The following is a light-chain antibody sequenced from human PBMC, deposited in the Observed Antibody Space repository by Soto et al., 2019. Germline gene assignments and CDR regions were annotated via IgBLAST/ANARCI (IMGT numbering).Light chain of an antibody. CDR1: QSVNSSY. J-gene: IGKJ1*01. CDR3: QQYGSSPPQT. V-gene: IGKV3-20*01. Sequence: EIVLTQSPGTLSLSPLEIATLSFMASQSVNSSYLAWYQQKPGQAPRLLIYGASSRATGIPDRLSGSGSGTDFTLTISRLEPEDFAVYYCQQYGSSPPQTFGQGTKVDIK. CDR2: GAS.